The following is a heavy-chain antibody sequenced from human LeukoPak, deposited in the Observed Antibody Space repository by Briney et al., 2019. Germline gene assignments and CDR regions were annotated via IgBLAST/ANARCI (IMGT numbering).Heavy chain of an antibody. Sequence: SETLSLTCTVSGGPISGDPHYWTWIRQPAGKGLEWIGHISASGRTTYNPSLKSRVTISVDTSKSQFSLRLTSVTAADTAVYYCARANYYDSTGCYRDYWGQGTLVTVSS. J-gene: IGHJ4*02. D-gene: IGHD3-22*01. CDR1: GGPISGDPHY. CDR3: ARANYYDSTGCYRDY. V-gene: IGHV4-61*09. CDR2: ISASGRT.